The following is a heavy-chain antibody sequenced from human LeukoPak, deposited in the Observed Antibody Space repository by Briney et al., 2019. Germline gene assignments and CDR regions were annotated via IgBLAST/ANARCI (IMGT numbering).Heavy chain of an antibody. J-gene: IGHJ4*02. Sequence: PGGSLRLSCATSRFTFSTYSMNWVRQAPGKGLEWVSAISGSGGSTYYADSVKGRFTISRDNSKNTLYLRMNSLRAEDTAVYYCAKGPLDYGDYNGLVYFDYWGQGTLVTVSS. V-gene: IGHV3-23*01. CDR2: ISGSGGST. CDR1: RFTFSTYS. D-gene: IGHD4-17*01. CDR3: AKGPLDYGDYNGLVYFDY.